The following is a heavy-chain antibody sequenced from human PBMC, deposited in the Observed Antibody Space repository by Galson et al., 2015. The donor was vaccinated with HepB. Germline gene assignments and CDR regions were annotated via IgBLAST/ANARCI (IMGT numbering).Heavy chain of an antibody. D-gene: IGHD5-18*01. J-gene: IGHJ4*02. V-gene: IGHV3-33*01. CDR1: GFTFSSYA. Sequence: SLRLSCAASGFTFSSYAMHWVRPAPGKGLEWVAVIWYDGSNKNHADSMKGRFTISRDNYKNTQYLQMNSLRAEDTAVYYCAREEYRGASLDYWGQGTLVTVSS. CDR3: AREEYRGASLDY. CDR2: IWYDGSNK.